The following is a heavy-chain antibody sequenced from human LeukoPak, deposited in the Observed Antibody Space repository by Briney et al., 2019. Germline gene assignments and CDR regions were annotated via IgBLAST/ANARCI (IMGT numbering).Heavy chain of an antibody. Sequence: GGSLRLSCAASGFTFTNYAMNWVRQAPGKGLEWVSSLSGSGGSTYYADSVKGRFTISRDNSKNTLYLQMNSLRAEDTAVYYCAKSLTLGADGSGARRSYYYYGMDVWGQGTTVTVSS. CDR3: AKSLTLGADGSGARRSYYYYGMDV. CDR1: GFTFTNYA. V-gene: IGHV3-23*01. J-gene: IGHJ6*02. CDR2: LSGSGGST. D-gene: IGHD3-10*01.